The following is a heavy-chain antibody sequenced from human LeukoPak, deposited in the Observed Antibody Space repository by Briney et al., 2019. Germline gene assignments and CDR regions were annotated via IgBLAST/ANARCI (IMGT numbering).Heavy chain of an antibody. CDR3: ARVTYGSGTYGAFDY. V-gene: IGHV3-48*01. D-gene: IGHD3-10*01. J-gene: IGHJ4*02. CDR2: ISSSGSTI. CDR1: GFTFSNAW. Sequence: PGGSLRLSCAASGFTFSNAWMNWVRQAPGKGLEWVSYISSSGSTIYYADSVKGRFTISRDNSKNTLYLQMNSLRAEDTAVYYCARVTYGSGTYGAFDYWGQGTLVTVSS.